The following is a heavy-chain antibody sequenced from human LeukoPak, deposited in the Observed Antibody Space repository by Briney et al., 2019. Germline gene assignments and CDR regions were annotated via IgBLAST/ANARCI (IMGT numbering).Heavy chain of an antibody. CDR3: AKDRLESLGAFDI. CDR2: ISGSGGST. V-gene: IGHV3-23*01. D-gene: IGHD1-1*01. J-gene: IGHJ3*02. CDR1: GFTFSSYA. Sequence: GGSLRLSCAASGFTFSSYAMSWVRQAPGKGLEWVSAISGSGGSTYYADSVKGRFTISRDNSKNTLYLQMNSLRAEDTALYYCAKDRLESLGAFDIWGQGTMVTVSS.